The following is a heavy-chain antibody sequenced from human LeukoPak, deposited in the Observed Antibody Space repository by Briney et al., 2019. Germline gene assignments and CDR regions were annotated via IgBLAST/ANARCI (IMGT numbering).Heavy chain of an antibody. V-gene: IGHV3-48*01. J-gene: IGHJ4*02. CDR2: ISSSSTTI. CDR1: GFTFSSYS. Sequence: PGGSLRLSCAASGFTFSSYSTTWVRQAPGKGLEWLSYISSSSTTIYYADSVKGRFTISRDNAKNSLYLQMNSLRAEDTALYYCARDEYYDSSGYTSWGQGTLVTVSS. D-gene: IGHD3-22*01. CDR3: ARDEYYDSSGYTS.